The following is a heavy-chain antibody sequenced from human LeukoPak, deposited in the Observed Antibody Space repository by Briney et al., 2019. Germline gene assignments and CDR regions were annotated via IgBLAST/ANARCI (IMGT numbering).Heavy chain of an antibody. CDR2: IYYSGST. Sequence: PSETLSLTCTVSGGSISSSSYYWGWIRQPPGKGLEWIGSIYYSGSTYYNPSLKSRVTISVDTSKNQFSLKLSSVTAADTAVYYCASGYTVTTHPTPDFDYWGQGTLVTVSS. D-gene: IGHD4-11*01. V-gene: IGHV4-39*01. CDR3: ASGYTVTTHPTPDFDY. J-gene: IGHJ4*02. CDR1: GGSISSSSYY.